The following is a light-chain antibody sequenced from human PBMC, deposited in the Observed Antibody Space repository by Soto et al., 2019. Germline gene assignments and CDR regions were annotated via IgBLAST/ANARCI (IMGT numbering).Light chain of an antibody. J-gene: IGKJ2*01. CDR1: QSVSSSY. CDR3: QQYGSSPRYT. V-gene: IGKV3-20*01. Sequence: EIVLTQSPGTLSLSPGERVTLSCRASQSVSSSYLAWYQQKPGQAPRLLIYGASSRATGIPDRFSGSGSGTDFTLTISRLEPEDLAVYYCQQYGSSPRYTFGQGTKLEIK. CDR2: GAS.